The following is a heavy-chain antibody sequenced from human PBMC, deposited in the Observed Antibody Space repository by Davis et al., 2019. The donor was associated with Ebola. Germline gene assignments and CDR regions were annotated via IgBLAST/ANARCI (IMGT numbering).Heavy chain of an antibody. D-gene: IGHD3-10*01. J-gene: IGHJ3*02. V-gene: IGHV3-30-3*01. CDR3: ARENYFGSGILDALDI. CDR1: GFNFNTYA. CDR2: ISFDGSLK. Sequence: GESLKISYVVSGFNFNTYAMHWVRQAPGMGLEWVAVISFDGSLKYYADSMKGRFTISRDNSKSTLYLQVNTLRTDDTAIYYCARENYFGSGILDALDIWGQGTMVTVSS.